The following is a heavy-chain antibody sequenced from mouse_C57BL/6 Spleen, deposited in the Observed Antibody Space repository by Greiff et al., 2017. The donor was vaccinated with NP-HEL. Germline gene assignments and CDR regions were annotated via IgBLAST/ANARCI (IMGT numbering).Heavy chain of an antibody. CDR3: ARERGNYGYFDV. CDR1: GYSFTDYN. Sequence: VQLKESGPELVKPGASVKISCKASGYSFTDYNMNWVKQSNGKSLEWIGVINPNYGTTSYNQKFKGKATLTVDQSSSSAYMQLNSLTSEDSAVYYCARERGNYGYFDVWGTGTTVTVSS. J-gene: IGHJ1*03. CDR2: INPNYGTT. V-gene: IGHV1-39*01. D-gene: IGHD2-1*01.